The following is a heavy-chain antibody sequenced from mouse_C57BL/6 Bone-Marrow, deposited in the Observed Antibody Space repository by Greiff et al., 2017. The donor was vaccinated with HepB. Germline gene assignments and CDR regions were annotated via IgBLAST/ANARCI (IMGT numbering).Heavy chain of an antibody. CDR3: ARRGYYGNFDV. V-gene: IGHV5-6*02. J-gene: IGHJ1*03. CDR1: GFTFSSYG. D-gene: IGHD1-1*02. CDR2: ISSGGSYT. Sequence: EVKLVESGGDLVKPGGSLKLSCAASGFTFSSYGMSWVRQTPDKRLEWVATISSGGSYTYYPDSVKGRFTISRDNAKNTLYLQMSSLKSEDTAMYYCARRGYYGNFDVWGTGTTVTVSS.